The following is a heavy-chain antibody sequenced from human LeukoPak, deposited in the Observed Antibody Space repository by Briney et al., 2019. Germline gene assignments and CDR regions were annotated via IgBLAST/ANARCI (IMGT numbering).Heavy chain of an antibody. J-gene: IGHJ4*02. D-gene: IGHD5-24*01. Sequence: SETLSLTCDVYGGSCDDYYCSWIRQPPGKGLEWIGEIHPSGIFYYNSSLVSRVTISIDTSKSHFSLRLTSVTAADTASYYCARGRDRSKAGDHWGQGSLVTVSS. CDR2: IHPSGIF. V-gene: IGHV4-34*01. CDR1: GGSCDDYY. CDR3: ARGRDRSKAGDH.